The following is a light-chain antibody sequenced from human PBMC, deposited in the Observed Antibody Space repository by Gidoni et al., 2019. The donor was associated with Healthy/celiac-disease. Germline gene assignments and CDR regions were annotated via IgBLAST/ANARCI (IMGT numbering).Light chain of an antibody. J-gene: IGKJ3*01. Sequence: EIVLTQSPGTLSLSPGERATLSCRASQSVSSSYLAYGASSRATGIPDRFSGSGSGTDFTLTISRLEPEDFAVYYCQQYGSSPLFTFGPXTKVDIK. CDR2: GAS. CDR1: QSVSSSY. CDR3: QQYGSSPLFT. V-gene: IGKV3-20*01.